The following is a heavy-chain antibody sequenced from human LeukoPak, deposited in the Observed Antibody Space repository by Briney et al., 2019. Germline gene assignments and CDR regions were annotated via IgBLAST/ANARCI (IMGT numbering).Heavy chain of an antibody. J-gene: IGHJ4*02. D-gene: IGHD2-2*01. CDR1: GGSISSGGYY. CDR2: IYYSGST. V-gene: IGHV4-31*03. Sequence: SETLSLTCTVSGGSISSGGYYWSWIRQHPGKGLEWIGYIYYSGSTYYNPSLKSRVTISVDTSKNQFSLKLGSVTAADTAVYYCARLYCSSTSCYGYFDYWGQGTLVTVSS. CDR3: ARLYCSSTSCYGYFDY.